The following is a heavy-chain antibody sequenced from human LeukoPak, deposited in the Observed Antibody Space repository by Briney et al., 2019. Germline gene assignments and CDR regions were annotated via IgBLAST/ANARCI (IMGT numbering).Heavy chain of an antibody. J-gene: IGHJ4*02. D-gene: IGHD3-16*01. CDR3: VRGSTLRHYQY. CDR2: IYYSGST. V-gene: IGHV4-39*01. CDR1: GGSISSTTYY. Sequence: SETLSLTCTVSGGSISSTTYYWGWIRRPPGKGLEWIGSIYYSGSTYYNPSLKSRVTVSVDTSKNQFSLILSSVTAADTAVYYCVRGSTLRHYQYWGQGTLVTVSS.